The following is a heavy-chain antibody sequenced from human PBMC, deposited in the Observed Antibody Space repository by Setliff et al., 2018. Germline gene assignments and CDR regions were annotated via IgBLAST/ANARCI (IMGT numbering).Heavy chain of an antibody. CDR3: AREFVVISFVKNIHHHYGMDV. J-gene: IGHJ6*02. D-gene: IGHD2-21*01. V-gene: IGHV4-39*07. CDR2: IYYTGNT. Sequence: SETLSLTCTVSGGSISSSSYYWGWIRQPPGKGLEWIGTIYYTGNTCYNPSLKSRVTISVDTSKNQFSLKLSSVTAADTAVYYCAREFVVISFVKNIHHHYGMDVWGQGTTVTVSS. CDR1: GGSISSSSYY.